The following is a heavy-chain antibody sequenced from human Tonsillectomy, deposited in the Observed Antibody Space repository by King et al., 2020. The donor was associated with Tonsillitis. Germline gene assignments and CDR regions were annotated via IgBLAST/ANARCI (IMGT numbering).Heavy chain of an antibody. Sequence: QLVQSGGGVVQPGRSLRLSCAASGFTFSSYAMHWVRQAPGKGLEWVALISYDGRNKYYADFVKGRFTISRDNFKNTLYLQVNSLRPEDTAVYYCARGRGAAAGGFDPWGQGTLVTVSS. V-gene: IGHV3-30*04. D-gene: IGHD6-13*01. J-gene: IGHJ5*02. CDR1: GFTFSSYA. CDR2: ISYDGRNK. CDR3: ARGRGAAAGGFDP.